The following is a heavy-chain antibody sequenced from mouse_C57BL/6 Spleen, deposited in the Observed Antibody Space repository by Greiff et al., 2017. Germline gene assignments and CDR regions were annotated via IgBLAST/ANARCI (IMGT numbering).Heavy chain of an antibody. CDR1: GYTFTSYW. V-gene: IGHV1-59*01. D-gene: IGHD1-1*01. CDR2: IDPSDSYT. J-gene: IGHJ3*01. CDR3: ARSGYYGSSYGWFAY. Sequence: VQLQQPGAELLRPGTSVKLSCKASGYTFTSYWMHWVKQRPGQGLEWIGVIDPSDSYTNYNQKFKGKATLTVDTSSSTAYMQLSSLTSEDSAVYYCARSGYYGSSYGWFAYWGQGTLVTVSA.